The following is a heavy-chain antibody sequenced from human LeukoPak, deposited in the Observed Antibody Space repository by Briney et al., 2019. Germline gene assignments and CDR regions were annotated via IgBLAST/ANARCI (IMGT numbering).Heavy chain of an antibody. D-gene: IGHD2-2*01. V-gene: IGHV3-23*01. Sequence: GGPLRLSCAASGFTFSSYAMSWVRQAPGKGLEWVSAISGSGDNTYYADSVKGRFTISRDKSKNTLYLQMNSLRAEDTAVYYCAKDRLFGYCSSASCSVAIDYWGQGTLVTVSS. CDR3: AKDRLFGYCSSASCSVAIDY. CDR2: ISGSGDNT. J-gene: IGHJ4*02. CDR1: GFTFSSYA.